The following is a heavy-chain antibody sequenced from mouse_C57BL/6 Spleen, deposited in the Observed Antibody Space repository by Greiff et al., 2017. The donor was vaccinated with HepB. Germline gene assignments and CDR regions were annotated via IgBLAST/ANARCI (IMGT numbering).Heavy chain of an antibody. J-gene: IGHJ2*01. CDR3: ARSEGGDGYSFYFDY. V-gene: IGHV1-50*01. Sequence: VQLQQPGAELVKPGASVKLSCKASGYTFTSYWMQWVKQRPGQGLEWIGEIDPSDSYTNYNQKFKGKATLTVDTSSSTAYMQLSSLTSEDSAVYYCARSEGGDGYSFYFDYWGQGTTLTVSS. CDR2: IDPSDSYT. D-gene: IGHD2-3*01. CDR1: GYTFTSYW.